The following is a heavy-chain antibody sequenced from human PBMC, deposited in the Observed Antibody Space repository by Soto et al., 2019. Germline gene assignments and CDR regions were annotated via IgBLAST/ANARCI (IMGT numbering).Heavy chain of an antibody. D-gene: IGHD2-15*01. CDR1: GGTFSSYA. Sequence: QVQLVQSGAEVKKPGSSVKVSCKASGGTFSSYAISWVRQAPGQGLEWMGGIIPIFGTANYAQKFQGRVTITADESTSTAYMELSSLRSEDTAVYYCARDQDPYCSGGSCYYPFDYWGQGTLVTVSS. V-gene: IGHV1-69*01. J-gene: IGHJ4*02. CDR2: IIPIFGTA. CDR3: ARDQDPYCSGGSCYYPFDY.